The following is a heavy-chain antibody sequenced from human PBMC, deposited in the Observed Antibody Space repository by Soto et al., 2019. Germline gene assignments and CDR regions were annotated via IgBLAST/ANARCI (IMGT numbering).Heavy chain of an antibody. D-gene: IGHD2-21*01. V-gene: IGHV1-69*08. Sequence: QVQLVQSGAEVKKPGSSVKVSCKASGGTFSSYTISWVRQAPGQGLEWLGRVIPILGIANYAQKFQGRVTNTAXXSXSXXYMELSRLRSEDTAVYDCARECGRTHYYCHDGMDVLGQRNTVTLSS. CDR2: VIPILGIA. CDR3: ARECGRTHYYCHDGMDV. J-gene: IGHJ6*02. CDR1: GGTFSSYT.